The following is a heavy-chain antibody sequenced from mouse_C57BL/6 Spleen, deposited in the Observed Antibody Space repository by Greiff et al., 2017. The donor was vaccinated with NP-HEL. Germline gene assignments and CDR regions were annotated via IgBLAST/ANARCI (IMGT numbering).Heavy chain of an antibody. D-gene: IGHD2-3*01. V-gene: IGHV14-4*01. Sequence: EVQLQQSGAELVRPGASVKLSCTASGFNIKDDYMHWVKQRPEQGLEWIGWIDPENGDTEYASKFQGKATITADTSSNTAYLQLSSLTSEDTAVYYCTCFFDGYSRAYWGQGTLVTVSA. CDR3: TCFFDGYSRAY. CDR1: GFNIKDDY. J-gene: IGHJ3*01. CDR2: IDPENGDT.